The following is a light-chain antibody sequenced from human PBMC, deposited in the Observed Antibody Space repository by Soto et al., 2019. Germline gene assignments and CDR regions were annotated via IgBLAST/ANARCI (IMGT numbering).Light chain of an antibody. CDR2: EVS. CDR3: MQALQFPLFA. CDR1: QSLLHSDGKTY. Sequence: EIMLTQTPLSLSVTPGQPASISCKSSQSLLHSDGKTYLYWYLQRPCQPPHLLMYEVSNRFSGVADRFSGSGSGIEFTLKISRVEAEDVGVYYCMQALQFPLFAFGPGTKVDIK. V-gene: IGKV2D-29*01. J-gene: IGKJ3*01.